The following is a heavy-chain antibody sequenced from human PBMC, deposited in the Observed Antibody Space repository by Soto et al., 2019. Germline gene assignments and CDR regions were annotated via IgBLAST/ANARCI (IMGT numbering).Heavy chain of an antibody. Sequence: SQTLSLTCAISGDSVSSNSAAWNWIRQSPSRGLEWLGRTYYRSKWYNDYAVSVKSRITINPDTSKNQFSLQLNSVTPEATAVYYCARDPQRATTGDDAFDIWGQGTMVTVSS. J-gene: IGHJ3*02. V-gene: IGHV6-1*01. CDR3: ARDPQRATTGDDAFDI. CDR1: GDSVSSNSAA. CDR2: TYYRSKWYN. D-gene: IGHD7-27*01.